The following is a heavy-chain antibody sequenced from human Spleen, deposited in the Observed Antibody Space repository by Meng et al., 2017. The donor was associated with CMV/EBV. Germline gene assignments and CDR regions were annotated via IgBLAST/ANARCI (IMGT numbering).Heavy chain of an antibody. CDR2: IIPILGIA. V-gene: IGHV1-69*02. CDR3: ASGKEDYYSSGSYFDY. D-gene: IGHD3-10*01. J-gene: IGHJ4*02. Sequence: GTFSSYTISWVRQAPGQGLEWMGRIIPILGIANYAQKFQGRVTITADKSTSTAYMELSSLRSEDTAVYYCASGKEDYYSSGSYFDYWGQGTLVTVSS. CDR1: GTFSSYT.